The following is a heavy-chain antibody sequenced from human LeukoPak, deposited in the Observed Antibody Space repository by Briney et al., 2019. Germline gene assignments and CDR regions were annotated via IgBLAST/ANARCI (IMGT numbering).Heavy chain of an antibody. J-gene: IGHJ3*02. CDR2: IYYSGNT. CDR1: GDSISSYY. Sequence: SETLSLTCTVSGDSISSYYWSWIRQPSGKGLEWIGCIYYSGNTNYNPSLKSRVTISIDTSKNQFSLKLSSVTAADTAVYYCAGDYAFDIWGQGTMVTVSS. V-gene: IGHV4-59*01. CDR3: AGDYAFDI.